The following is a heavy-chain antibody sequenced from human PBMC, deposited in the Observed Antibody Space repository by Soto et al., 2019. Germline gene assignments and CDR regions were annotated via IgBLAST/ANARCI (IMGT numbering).Heavy chain of an antibody. CDR2: IYYSAIV. CDR3: ASLVVSGRSFDY. Sequence: SETLSLTCTLSSGSITNRDYYWAWLRQTPGRGRERIGSIYYSAIVFYNPSLKSRVSISVDPSKSQFSLRLTSVAAADTGVYYCASLVVSGRSFDYWGQGAQATVS. V-gene: IGHV4-39*01. J-gene: IGHJ4*02. D-gene: IGHD2-15*01. CDR1: SGSITNRDYY.